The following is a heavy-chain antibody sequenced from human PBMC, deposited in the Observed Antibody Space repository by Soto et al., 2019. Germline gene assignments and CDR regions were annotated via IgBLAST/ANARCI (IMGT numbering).Heavy chain of an antibody. Sequence: ASVKVSCKASGYTFTGYYMHWVRQAPGQGLEWMGWINPNSGGTNYAQKFQGRVTMTRDTSISTAYMELSRLRSDDTAVYYCARDRPLDYYDSSGYYGPHDYWGQGTLVTVSS. V-gene: IGHV1-2*02. D-gene: IGHD3-22*01. CDR3: ARDRPLDYYDSSGYYGPHDY. CDR1: GYTFTGYY. CDR2: INPNSGGT. J-gene: IGHJ4*02.